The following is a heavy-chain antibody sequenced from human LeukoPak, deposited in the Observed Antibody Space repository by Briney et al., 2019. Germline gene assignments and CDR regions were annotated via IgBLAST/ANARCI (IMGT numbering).Heavy chain of an antibody. V-gene: IGHV3-30*04. J-gene: IGHJ3*02. CDR2: VSKDGNTK. Sequence: GGSLRLSCVASGFTFSTYAIHWVRQAPGKGLEWVAVVSKDGNTKYYADSVKGRFTISRGNSKNTLYLQMNSLRAEDTSVYYCARGIQPPKYYGSGSDTFDIWGQGTMVTVSS. CDR1: GFTFSTYA. CDR3: ARGIQPPKYYGSGSDTFDI. D-gene: IGHD3-10*01.